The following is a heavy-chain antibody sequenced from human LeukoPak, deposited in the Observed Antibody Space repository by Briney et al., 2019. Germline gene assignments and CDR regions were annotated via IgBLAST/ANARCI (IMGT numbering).Heavy chain of an antibody. CDR2: IYYSGST. J-gene: IGHJ4*02. V-gene: IGHV4-59*08. D-gene: IGHD3-9*01. CDR1: GGSISSYY. Sequence: SETLSLTCTVSGGSISSYYWSWIRQPPGKGLEWIGYIYYSGSTNYNPSLKSRVTISVDTSKNQFSLKLSSVTAADTAVYYCARVILTGYFGFDYWGQGTLVTVSS. CDR3: ARVILTGYFGFDY.